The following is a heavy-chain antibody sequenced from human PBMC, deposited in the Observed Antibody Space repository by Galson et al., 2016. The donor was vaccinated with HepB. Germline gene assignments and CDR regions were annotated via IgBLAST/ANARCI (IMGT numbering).Heavy chain of an antibody. CDR2: LNSGGST. CDR1: GASISGSY. D-gene: IGHD3-10*01. V-gene: IGHV4-59*01. J-gene: IGHJ4*02. CDR3: ARMVPYYVAL. Sequence: ETLSLTCKVSGASISGSYWSWIRQSPGRGLEYIGHLNSGGSTQYSPSLKRRVPISVNKSKNQLSLRVTSVTAADAALYSRARMVPYYVALWGQGTVVAVSS.